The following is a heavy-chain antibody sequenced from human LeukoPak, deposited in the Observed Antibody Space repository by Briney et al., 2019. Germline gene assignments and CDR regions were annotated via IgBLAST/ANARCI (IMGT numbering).Heavy chain of an antibody. V-gene: IGHV1-2*02. J-gene: IGHJ4*02. CDR2: INPNSGGT. CDR3: ARANALYCSSTSCLFDY. D-gene: IGHD2-2*01. Sequence: GASVKVSCKASGYTFTDYYIHWVRQAPGQGLEWMAWINPNSGGTYHAQNFHDRITLTRDTSISTAYMELSRLRSDETAIYYCARANALYCSSTSCLFDYWGQGTLVTVSS. CDR1: GYTFTDYY.